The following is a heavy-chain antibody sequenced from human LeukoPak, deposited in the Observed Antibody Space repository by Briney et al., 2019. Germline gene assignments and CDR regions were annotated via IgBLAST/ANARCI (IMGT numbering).Heavy chain of an antibody. CDR1: GGSFSGYY. V-gene: IGHV4-34*01. D-gene: IGHD2-2*02. CDR2: INHSGST. Sequence: SETLSLTCAVYGGSFSGYYWSWIRQPPGKGLEWVGEINHSGSTNYNPSLKSRVTISVDTSKNQCSLKLSSVTAADTAVYYCARGLNSPWGYCSSTSCYILDYWGQGTLVTVSS. J-gene: IGHJ4*02. CDR3: ARGLNSPWGYCSSTSCYILDY.